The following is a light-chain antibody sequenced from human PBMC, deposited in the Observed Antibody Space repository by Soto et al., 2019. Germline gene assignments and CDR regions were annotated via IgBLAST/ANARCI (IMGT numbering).Light chain of an antibody. CDR1: QGIRSD. V-gene: IGKV1-6*01. CDR2: DAS. CDR3: LQDYKYPWT. J-gene: IGKJ1*01. Sequence: IQITQSPSSLSASVGDRVTITCRASQGIRSDLSWYQQKPGKAPKFLIFDASSLQTGVPSRFSGSGSGTDFTLTISSLQPEDFATYYCLQDYKYPWTFGQGTKVDI.